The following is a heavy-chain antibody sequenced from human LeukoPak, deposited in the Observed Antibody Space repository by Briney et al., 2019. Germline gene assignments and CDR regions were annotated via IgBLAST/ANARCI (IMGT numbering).Heavy chain of an antibody. J-gene: IGHJ4*02. Sequence: GGSLRLSCAASGFTFSSYEMNWVRQAPGKGLEWISYITTSGTTLDYADSVKGRFTISRDNAKNSLYLQMNSLRAEDTAVYYCAKWGLWFYFDYWGQGTLVTVSS. CDR2: ITTSGTTL. CDR1: GFTFSSYE. CDR3: AKWGLWFYFDY. V-gene: IGHV3-48*03. D-gene: IGHD3-10*01.